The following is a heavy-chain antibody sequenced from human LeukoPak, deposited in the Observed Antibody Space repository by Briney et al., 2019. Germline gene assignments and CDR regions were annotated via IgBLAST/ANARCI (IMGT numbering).Heavy chain of an antibody. J-gene: IGHJ4*02. V-gene: IGHV1-69*02. Sequence: SVKVSCKASGYTFTGYYMYWVRQAPGQGLEWMGRIIPILGIANYAQKFQGRVTITTDKSTSTAYMELSSLRSEDTAVYYCARWGSRDGYNHFDYWGQGNLVTVSS. CDR2: IIPILGIA. D-gene: IGHD5-24*01. CDR3: ARWGSRDGYNHFDY. CDR1: GYTFTGYY.